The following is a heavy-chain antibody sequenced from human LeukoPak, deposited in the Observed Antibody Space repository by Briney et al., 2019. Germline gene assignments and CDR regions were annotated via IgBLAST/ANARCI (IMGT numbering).Heavy chain of an antibody. D-gene: IGHD6-25*01. CDR3: AKEGIEGRGLSCFES. CDR2: IGTSGIK. J-gene: IGHJ5*01. CDR1: GFVFDSYA. Sequence: QTGGSLRLSCAASGFVFDSYAINWVRQAPGKGLEWVSGIGTSGIKYYAGSMKGRFTISRDNPKNTVYLEMSSLRVDDTALYYCAKEGIEGRGLSCFESWGHGTLVTVSS. V-gene: IGHV3-23*01.